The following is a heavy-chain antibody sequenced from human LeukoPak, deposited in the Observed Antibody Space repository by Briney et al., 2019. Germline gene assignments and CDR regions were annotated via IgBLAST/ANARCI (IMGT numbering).Heavy chain of an antibody. D-gene: IGHD2-21*01. CDR1: RVSMSAYQ. CDR3: ATSNDAKIAPFDH. V-gene: IGHV4-4*09. CDR2: INTKGET. J-gene: IGHJ4*02. Sequence: SETLSLTCTVSRVSMSAYQWSWVRQSPEKGLEWIGCINTKGETSYNPSLKSRVTTSVDTSKSQFSLRLTSVTAADTAVYYCATSNDAKIAPFDHWGQGAPVTVSS.